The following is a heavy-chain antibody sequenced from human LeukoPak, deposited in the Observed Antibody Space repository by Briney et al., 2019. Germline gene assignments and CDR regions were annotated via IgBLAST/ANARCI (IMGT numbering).Heavy chain of an antibody. CDR2: FYTTGST. CDR1: GGSISSGSYY. Sequence: SETLSLTCTVSGGSISSGSYYWSWIRQPAGKGLEWIGRFYTTGSTNYNPSLKSRVTISVDTSKNQLSLKLSSVTAADTAVYYCARDRGTWNDDGFDYWGQGTLVTVSS. CDR3: ARDRGTWNDDGFDY. J-gene: IGHJ4*02. D-gene: IGHD1-1*01. V-gene: IGHV4-61*02.